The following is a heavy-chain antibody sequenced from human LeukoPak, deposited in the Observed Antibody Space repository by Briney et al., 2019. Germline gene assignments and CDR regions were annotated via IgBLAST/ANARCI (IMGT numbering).Heavy chain of an antibody. J-gene: IGHJ4*02. CDR2: ISAYNGNT. CDR1: GYTFTSYG. CDR3: AREGYYYDSSGYSLYYIDY. V-gene: IGHV1-18*01. D-gene: IGHD3-22*01. Sequence: ASVKVSCKASGYTFTSYGISWVRQAPGQGLEWMGWISAYNGNTNYAQKLQGRVTMTTDTSTSTAYMELRSLRSDDTAVYYCAREGYYYDSSGYSLYYIDYWGQGTLVTVSS.